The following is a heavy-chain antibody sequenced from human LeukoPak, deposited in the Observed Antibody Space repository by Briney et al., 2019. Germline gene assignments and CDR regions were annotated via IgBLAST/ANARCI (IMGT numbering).Heavy chain of an antibody. D-gene: IGHD3-22*01. CDR3: ARTVGVVAQTGGAFDI. CDR1: GGTFSSYA. CDR2: IIPIFGTA. V-gene: IGHV1-69*05. J-gene: IGHJ3*02. Sequence: SVKVSCKDSGGTFSSYAISWVRQAPGQGLEWMGRIIPIFGTANYAQKFQGRVTIVTDESTSTAYMELSSLRSEDTAVYYCARTVGVVAQTGGAFDIWGQGTMVTVSS.